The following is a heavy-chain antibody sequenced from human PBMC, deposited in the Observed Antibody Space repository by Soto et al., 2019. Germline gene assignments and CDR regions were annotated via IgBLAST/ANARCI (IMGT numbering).Heavy chain of an antibody. CDR3: ATNLRYFDWLSREGYYSYGMDV. D-gene: IGHD3-9*01. J-gene: IGHJ6*02. V-gene: IGHV4-59*06. CDR2: IYYSGST. Sequence: SETLSLTCTVSGDSISSYYWSWIRQPPGKGLEWIGYIYYSGSTYYNPSLKSRVTISVDTSKNQFSLKLSSVTAADTAVYYCATNLRYFDWLSREGYYSYGMDVWGQGTTVTVSS. CDR1: GDSISSYY.